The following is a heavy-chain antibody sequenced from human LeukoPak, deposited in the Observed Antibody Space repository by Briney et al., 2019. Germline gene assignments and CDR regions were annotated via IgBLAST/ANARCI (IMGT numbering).Heavy chain of an antibody. D-gene: IGHD3-16*01. Sequence: GGSLRLSCAASGFTFSTYDMHWVRQATGKGLDWVSSIHTADDTYYPASVKGRFTISRDNSKNTLYLQMNSLRAEDTAVYYCAKDPPHVSWLFDYWGQGTLVTVSS. CDR3: AKDPPHVSWLFDY. CDR2: IHTADDT. J-gene: IGHJ4*02. V-gene: IGHV3-13*01. CDR1: GFTFSTYD.